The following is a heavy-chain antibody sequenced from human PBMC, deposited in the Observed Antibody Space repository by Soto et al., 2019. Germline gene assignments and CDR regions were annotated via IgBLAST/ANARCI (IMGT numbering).Heavy chain of an antibody. CDR3: AKDLAAGTYGRDWKIFDY. CDR2: ISGSGGST. J-gene: IGHJ4*02. D-gene: IGHD1-1*01. V-gene: IGHV3-23*01. Sequence: GSLRLSCAASGFTFSSYAMSWVRQAPGKGLEWVSAISGSGGSTYYADSVKGRFTISRDNSKNTLYLQMNSLRAEDTAVYYCAKDLAAGTYGRDWKIFDYWGQGTLVTVSS. CDR1: GFTFSSYA.